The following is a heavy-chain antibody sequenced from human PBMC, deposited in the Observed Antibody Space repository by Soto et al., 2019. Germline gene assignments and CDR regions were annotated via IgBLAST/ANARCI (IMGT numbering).Heavy chain of an antibody. D-gene: IGHD6-13*01. V-gene: IGHV3-9*01. J-gene: IGHJ1*01. CDR2: INWNSGSI. CDR1: GFTFDDYA. Sequence: EVQLVESEGGLVQPGRSLRLSCAASGFTFDDYAMHWVRQVPGKGLEWVSGINWNSGSIGYADSVKGRFAISRDNAKNSLHLQMNSLRAEDTAFYYCVKDESINWYSGHFRHWGQGTLVTVSS. CDR3: VKDESINWYSGHFRH.